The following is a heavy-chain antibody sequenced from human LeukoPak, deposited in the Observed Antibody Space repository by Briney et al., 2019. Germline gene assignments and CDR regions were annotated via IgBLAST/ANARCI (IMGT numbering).Heavy chain of an antibody. CDR3: AAEHRYYDFWSGYPPYYGMDV. CDR1: GGSISSSNW. D-gene: IGHD3-3*01. Sequence: PSETLSLTCAVSGGSISSSNWWSWVRQPPGKGLEWIGEIYHSGSTNYNPSLKSRVTISVDKSKNQFSLKLSSVTAADTAVYYCAAEHRYYDFWSGYPPYYGMDVWGQGTTVTVSS. CDR2: IYHSGST. V-gene: IGHV4-4*02. J-gene: IGHJ6*02.